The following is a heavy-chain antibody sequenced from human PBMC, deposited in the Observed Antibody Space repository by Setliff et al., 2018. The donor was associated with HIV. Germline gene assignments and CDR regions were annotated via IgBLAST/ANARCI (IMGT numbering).Heavy chain of an antibody. CDR2: VTDDERTT. V-gene: IGHV3-74*03. J-gene: IGHJ3*01. CDR3: ARTRSGAFDV. CDR1: GFTFSNDW. Sequence: GESLKISCAASGFTFSNDWIHWVRQGPGKGLVWVSYVTDDERTTKYADFVKGRFIISRDDAKNIVYLQMNSLRVEDTAIYYCARTRSGAFDVWGQGTMVTVSS.